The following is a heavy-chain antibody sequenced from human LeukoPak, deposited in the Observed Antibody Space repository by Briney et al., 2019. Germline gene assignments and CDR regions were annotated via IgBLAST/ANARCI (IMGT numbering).Heavy chain of an antibody. Sequence: SETLSLTCAVYGGSFSGYYWSWIRQPPGKGLEWIGEINHSRSTNYNPSLKSRVTISVDTSKNQFSLKLSSVTAADTAVYYCARVLRYYGSGSYYNVAQNWFDPWGQGTLVTVSS. J-gene: IGHJ5*02. D-gene: IGHD3-10*01. CDR1: GGSFSGYY. CDR3: ARVLRYYGSGSYYNVAQNWFDP. CDR2: INHSRST. V-gene: IGHV4-34*01.